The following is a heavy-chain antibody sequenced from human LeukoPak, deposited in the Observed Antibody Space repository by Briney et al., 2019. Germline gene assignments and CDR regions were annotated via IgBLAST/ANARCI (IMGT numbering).Heavy chain of an antibody. CDR3: AAVGATETHFDY. V-gene: IGHV3-74*01. CDR1: GFTFSGYW. D-gene: IGHD1-26*01. CDR2: INTDGSSI. J-gene: IGHJ4*02. Sequence: GGSLRLSCAASGFTFSGYWMHWVRHAPGKGLVSVSRINTDGSSISYADSVKGRFTISRDNAKNTLYLQMNSLRAEDTAVYYCAAVGATETHFDYWGQGTLVTVSS.